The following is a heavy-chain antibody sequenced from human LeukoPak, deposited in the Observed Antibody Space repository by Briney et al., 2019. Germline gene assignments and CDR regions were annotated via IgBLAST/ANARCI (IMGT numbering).Heavy chain of an antibody. D-gene: IGHD6-6*01. CDR1: GGSFSDHY. CDR2: INHHGRT. CDR3: ARGQAIATRSFFWDS. J-gene: IGHJ4*02. Sequence: SETLSLTCAVYGGSFSDHYWTWIRQPRGKGLEWIGEINHHGRTNYNPTLRSRVTISVDTFKKQFYLNLTSVTAADTALYFCARGQAIATRSFFWDSWGQGTLLAVSS. V-gene: IGHV4-34*01.